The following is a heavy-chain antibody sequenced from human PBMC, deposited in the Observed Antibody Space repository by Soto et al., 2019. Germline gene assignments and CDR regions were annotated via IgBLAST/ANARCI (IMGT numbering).Heavy chain of an antibody. CDR2: LIPIFGTA. CDR1: GGTFSSYA. J-gene: IGHJ4*02. CDR3: AREGPLAYCRGGSCDFDY. Sequence: QVQLVQSGAEVQKHGSSVKISCKASGGTFSSYAISWVRQAPVQGLEWMGGLIPIFGTANYAQKFQGRVTINADETTSTAYMELSSLRSEDTAVYYCAREGPLAYCRGGSCDFDYWGQGTMVTVSS. V-gene: IGHV1-69*01. D-gene: IGHD2-15*01.